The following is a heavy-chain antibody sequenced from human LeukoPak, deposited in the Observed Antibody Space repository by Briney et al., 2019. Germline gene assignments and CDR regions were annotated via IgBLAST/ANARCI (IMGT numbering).Heavy chain of an antibody. Sequence: GGSLRLSCAASGFTVSSNYMSWVRQAPGKGLEWVSVIYSGGSTYYADSVKGRFTISRDNSKNTLYLQMNSLRAEDTAVYYCARASTDYYDSRGYLKYYFDYWGQGTLVTVSS. D-gene: IGHD3-22*01. J-gene: IGHJ4*02. CDR2: IYSGGST. CDR3: ARASTDYYDSRGYLKYYFDY. V-gene: IGHV3-53*01. CDR1: GFTVSSNY.